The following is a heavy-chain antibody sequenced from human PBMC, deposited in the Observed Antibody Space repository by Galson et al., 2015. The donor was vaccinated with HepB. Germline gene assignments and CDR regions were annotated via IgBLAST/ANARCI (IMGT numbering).Heavy chain of an antibody. Sequence: ETLSLTCTVSGGSISSSSYYWGWIRQPPGKGLEWIGSIYYSGSTYYNPSLKSRVTISVGTSKNQFSLELSSVTAADTAVYYCARPFGGYVSPPDYWGQGTLVTVSS. CDR2: IYYSGST. V-gene: IGHV4-39*01. CDR1: GGSISSSSYY. J-gene: IGHJ4*02. CDR3: ARPFGGYVSPPDY. D-gene: IGHD5-12*01.